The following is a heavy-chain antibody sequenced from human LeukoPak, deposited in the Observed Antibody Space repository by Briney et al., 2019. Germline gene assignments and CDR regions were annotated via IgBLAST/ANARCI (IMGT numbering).Heavy chain of an antibody. CDR1: GFTFSSYA. D-gene: IGHD3-9*01. CDR2: ISGSGGST. Sequence: GGSLRLSCAASGFTFSSYAMSWVRQAPGKGLEWVSAISGSGGSTYYADSVKGRFTISRDNSRNTLYLQMNSLRAEDTAVYYCAKRDDILTGYYDYYYYGMDVWGQGTTVTVSS. CDR3: AKRDDILTGYYDYYYYGMDV. V-gene: IGHV3-23*01. J-gene: IGHJ6*02.